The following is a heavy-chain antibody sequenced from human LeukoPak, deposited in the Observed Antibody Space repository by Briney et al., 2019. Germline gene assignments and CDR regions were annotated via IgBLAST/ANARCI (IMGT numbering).Heavy chain of an antibody. CDR2: IIPIFGTA. CDR3: ARGELHTPPYYYYYMDV. J-gene: IGHJ6*03. CDR1: GGTFSSYA. Sequence: GASVKVSCKASGGTFSSYAISWVRQAPGQGLEWMGGIIPIFGTANYAQKFQGRVTITTDESTSTAYMELSSLRSEDTAVYYCARGELHTPPYYYYYMDVWGKGTTVTVSS. D-gene: IGHD1-26*01. V-gene: IGHV1-69*05.